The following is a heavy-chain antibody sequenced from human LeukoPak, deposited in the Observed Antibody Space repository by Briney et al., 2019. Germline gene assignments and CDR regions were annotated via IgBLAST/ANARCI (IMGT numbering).Heavy chain of an antibody. V-gene: IGHV3-11*04. CDR3: ARDPPSIAAAGPLDY. CDR1: GFTFSDYY. D-gene: IGHD6-13*01. J-gene: IGHJ4*02. Sequence: GGSLRLSCAASGFTFSDYYMNWIRRAPGKGLEWVSYISSSGSTIYYADSVKGRFTISRDNARNSLYLQMNSLRAEDTAVYYCARDPPSIAAAGPLDYWGQGTLVTVSS. CDR2: ISSSGSTI.